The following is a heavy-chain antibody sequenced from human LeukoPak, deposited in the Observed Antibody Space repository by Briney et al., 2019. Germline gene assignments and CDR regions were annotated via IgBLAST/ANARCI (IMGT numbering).Heavy chain of an antibody. CDR1: GFIYSHYG. CDR3: VRDAQRGFDYSNSLKY. Sequence: GGSLRLSCAASGFIYSHYGMHWVRPPPGKGLEWVAVIWSDGSNRFYAGSVKGRFTISRDNSQRTLFLQMNSLRVDDTAMYYCVRDAQRGFDYSNSLKYWGHGTLVTVSS. J-gene: IGHJ4*01. V-gene: IGHV3-33*01. CDR2: IWSDGSNR. D-gene: IGHD4-11*01.